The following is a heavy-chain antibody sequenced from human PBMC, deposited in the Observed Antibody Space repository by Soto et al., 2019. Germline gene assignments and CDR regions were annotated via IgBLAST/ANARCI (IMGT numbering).Heavy chain of an antibody. CDR3: AHAYGGRSLY. CDR2: IYRDDTK. J-gene: IGHJ4*02. V-gene: IGHV2-5*02. D-gene: IGHD1-26*01. Sequence: QITLKESGPTLVKPTQSLPLTCTFSGFSLPTARVDVGWIRQPPGKALEWLAVIYRDDTKPYRPSLKSRLTITKDTSKNQVALTMTDMDPVDTATYYCAHAYGGRSLYWGQGTLVTVSS. CDR1: GFSLPTARVD.